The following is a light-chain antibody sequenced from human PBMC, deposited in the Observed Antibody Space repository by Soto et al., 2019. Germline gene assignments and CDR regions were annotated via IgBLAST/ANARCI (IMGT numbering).Light chain of an antibody. J-gene: IGKJ1*01. V-gene: IGKV1-5*01. CDR3: QQYNTYPWT. CDR2: DAS. Sequence: DIQITHSPSTLSGSVGDRVTITFLASQTISNWLAWYQQKPGKAPKLLIYDASILESGVPSRFSGSGSGTEFTLTISSLQPDDFATYYCQQYNTYPWTFGQGTKV. CDR1: QTISNW.